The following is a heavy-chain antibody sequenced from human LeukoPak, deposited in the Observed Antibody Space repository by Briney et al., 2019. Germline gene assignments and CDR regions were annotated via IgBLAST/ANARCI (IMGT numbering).Heavy chain of an antibody. V-gene: IGHV4-61*02. J-gene: IGHJ2*01. D-gene: IGHD6-19*01. CDR1: GASISSGSYY. CDR2: IYASGST. Sequence: SETLSLTCTVSGASISSGSYYWSWIRQPAGKGLEWIGRIYASGSTNYNPSLKSRVTISEDTSKNQFSLKLSSVTAADTAVYYCARGDSSGWYRYFDLWGRGTLVTVSS. CDR3: ARGDSSGWYRYFDL.